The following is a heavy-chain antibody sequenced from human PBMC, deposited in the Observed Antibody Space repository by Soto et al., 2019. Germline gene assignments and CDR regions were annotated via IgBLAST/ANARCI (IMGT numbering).Heavy chain of an antibody. Sequence: QVQLVQSGAEVKKPGSSVKVSCKASGGTFSSYTISWVRQAPGQGLEWMGRIIPILGIANYAQKLQGRVTITADKSTSTAYIELSSLRSEDTAVYYCARGSGSYHFDYWGQGTLVTVSS. D-gene: IGHD1-26*01. CDR2: IIPILGIA. V-gene: IGHV1-69*02. CDR1: GGTFSSYT. CDR3: ARGSGSYHFDY. J-gene: IGHJ4*02.